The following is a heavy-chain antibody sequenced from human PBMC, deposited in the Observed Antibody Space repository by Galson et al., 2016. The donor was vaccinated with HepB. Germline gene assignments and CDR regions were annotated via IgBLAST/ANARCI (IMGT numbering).Heavy chain of an antibody. CDR3: ARASSTWGWSVP. V-gene: IGHV4-31*03. J-gene: IGHJ5*02. CDR1: GGSISSSSSF. D-gene: IGHD6-13*01. Sequence: TLSLTCTVSGGSISSSSSFWSWIRQHPGKGLEWIGYIYYSGSTYSNPSLKSRLTISVDTSKNQFSLRLSSVTAADTAVYYCARASSTWGWSVPWGQGTLVTVSS. CDR2: IYYSGST.